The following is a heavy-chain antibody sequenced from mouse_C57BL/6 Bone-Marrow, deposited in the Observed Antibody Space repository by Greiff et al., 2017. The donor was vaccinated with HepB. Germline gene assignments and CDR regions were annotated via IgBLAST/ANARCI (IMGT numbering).Heavy chain of an antibody. Sequence: EVHLVESGGGLVQPGGSMKLSCVASGFTFSNYWMNWVRQSPEKGLEWVAQIRLKSDNYATHYAESVKGRFTISRDDSKSSVYLQMNNLRAEDTGIYYCTGWTGYFDYWGQGTTLTVSS. CDR2: IRLKSDNYAT. V-gene: IGHV6-3*01. J-gene: IGHJ2*01. CDR3: TGWTGYFDY. CDR1: GFTFSNYW. D-gene: IGHD4-1*01.